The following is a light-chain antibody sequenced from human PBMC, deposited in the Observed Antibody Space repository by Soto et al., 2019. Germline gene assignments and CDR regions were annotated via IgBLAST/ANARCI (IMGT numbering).Light chain of an antibody. CDR1: SSNIGAGYD. J-gene: IGLJ3*02. CDR2: GNS. V-gene: IGLV1-40*01. CDR3: QSYDSTVSGWV. Sequence: QSVLTQPPSVSGAPGQRVTISCTGSSSNIGAGYDVHWYQQLPGTAPKLLIYGNSNRPSGVPDRFSGSKSGTSASLAITGLQAEDEAEYYCQSYDSTVSGWVFGGGTKVTVL.